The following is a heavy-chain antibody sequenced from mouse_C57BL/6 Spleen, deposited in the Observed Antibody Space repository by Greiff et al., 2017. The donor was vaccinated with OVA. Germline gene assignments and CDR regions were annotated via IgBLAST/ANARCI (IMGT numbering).Heavy chain of an antibody. J-gene: IGHJ3*01. CDR3: ARGDDYDVVAWFAY. Sequence: VQLQQSGPGLVKPSQSLSLTCSVTGYSITSGYYWNWIRQFPGNKLEWMGYISYDGSNNYNPSLKNRISITRDTSKNQFFLKLNSVTTEDTATYYCARGDDYDVVAWFAYWGQGTLVTVSA. D-gene: IGHD2-4*01. CDR2: ISYDGSN. V-gene: IGHV3-6*01. CDR1: GYSITSGYY.